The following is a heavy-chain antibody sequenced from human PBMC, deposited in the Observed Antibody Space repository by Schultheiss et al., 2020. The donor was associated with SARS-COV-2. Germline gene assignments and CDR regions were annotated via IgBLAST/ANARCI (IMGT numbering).Heavy chain of an antibody. D-gene: IGHD1-14*01. J-gene: IGHJ4*02. Sequence: GGSLRLSCKGSGYSFTSYWIGWVRQMPGKGLEWMGTIYPGDSDTRYSPSFQGQVTISANKSISTAYLQWSSLKASDTAIYYCARTIYRQLHYYFDFWGQGTLVTVSS. CDR1: GYSFTSYW. V-gene: IGHV5-51*01. CDR3: ARTIYRQLHYYFDF. CDR2: IYPGDSDT.